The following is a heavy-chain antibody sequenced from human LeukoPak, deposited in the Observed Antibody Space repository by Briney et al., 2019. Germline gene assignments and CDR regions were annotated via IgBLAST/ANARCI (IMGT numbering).Heavy chain of an antibody. D-gene: IGHD3-10*01. V-gene: IGHV3-11*01. CDR3: ARVSPYYYGAGPYYVIY. Sequence: GVSLRLSCAASGFTFSDYYMSWIRQAPGKGLEWVSYISSPGTSIFHADSVKGRFTVSRDNTKNSLFLQMNSLRVEDTAVYYCARVSPYYYGAGPYYVIYWGQGTLVTVSS. CDR2: ISSPGTSI. CDR1: GFTFSDYY. J-gene: IGHJ4*02.